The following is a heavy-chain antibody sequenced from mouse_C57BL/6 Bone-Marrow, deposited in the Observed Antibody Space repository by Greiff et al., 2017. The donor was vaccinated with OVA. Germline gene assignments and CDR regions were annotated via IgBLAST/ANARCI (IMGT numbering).Heavy chain of an antibody. V-gene: IGHV1-42*01. CDR1: GYSFTGYY. D-gene: IGHD1-1*01. CDR3: ARDYYGSSLDY. Sequence: EVQLQQSGPELVKPGASVKISCKASGYSFTGYYMNWVKQSPEKSLEWIGEINPSTGGTTYNQKFKAKATLTVDKSSSTAYMQLKSLTSEDSAVYYCARDYYGSSLDYWGQGTTLTVSS. CDR2: INPSTGGT. J-gene: IGHJ2*01.